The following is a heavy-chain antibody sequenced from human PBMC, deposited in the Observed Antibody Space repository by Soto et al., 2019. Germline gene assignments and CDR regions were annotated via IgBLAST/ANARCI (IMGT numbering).Heavy chain of an antibody. CDR3: TRHGTGIAAAGPFDI. CDR1: GFTLSGSA. V-gene: IGHV3-73*01. J-gene: IGHJ3*02. CDR2: IRSKANSYAT. D-gene: IGHD6-13*01. Sequence: GGSLRLSCAASGFTLSGSAMHWVRQASGKGLEWVGRIRSKANSYATAYAASVKGRFTISRDGSKNTAYLQMNSLKTEDTAVYYCTRHGTGIAAAGPFDIWGQGTMVTVSS.